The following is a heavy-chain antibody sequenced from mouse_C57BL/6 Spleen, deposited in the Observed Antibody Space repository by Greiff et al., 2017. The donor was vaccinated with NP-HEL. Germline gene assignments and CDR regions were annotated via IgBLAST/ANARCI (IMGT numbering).Heavy chain of an antibody. J-gene: IGHJ2*01. CDR3: ARRVIYYYDYFDY. CDR2: ISYDGSN. CDR1: GYSITSGYY. Sequence: EVKLQESGPGLVKPSQSLSLTCSVTGYSITSGYYWNWLRQFPGNKLEWMGYISYDGSNNYNPSLKNRISITRDTSKNQFFLKLNSVTTEDTATYYCARRVIYYYDYFDYWGQGTTLTVSS. D-gene: IGHD1-1*01. V-gene: IGHV3-6*01.